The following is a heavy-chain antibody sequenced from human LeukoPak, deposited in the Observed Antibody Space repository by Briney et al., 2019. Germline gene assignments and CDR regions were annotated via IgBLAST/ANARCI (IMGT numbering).Heavy chain of an antibody. D-gene: IGHD5-12*01. CDR1: GGTFSSYA. V-gene: IGHV1-69*04. CDR3: ARDRSGYDSYNFDY. Sequence: SVKVSCKASGGTFSSYAISWVRQAPGQGLEWMGRIIPILGIANYAQKFQGRVTITADKSTSTAYMELSSLGSDDTAVYYCARDRSGYDSYNFDYWGQGTLVTVSS. CDR2: IIPILGIA. J-gene: IGHJ4*02.